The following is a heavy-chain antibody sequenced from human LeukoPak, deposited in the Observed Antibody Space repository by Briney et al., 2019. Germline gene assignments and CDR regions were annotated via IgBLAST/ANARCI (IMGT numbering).Heavy chain of an antibody. D-gene: IGHD5-18*01. Sequence: KTGGSLRLSCTASGFTFGDYAMSWFRQAPGKGLEWVGFIRSKAYGGTTEYAASVKGRFTISRDDSKSIAYLQMNSLKTEDTAVYYCTRVASYGHLPDAFDIWGQGTMVTVSS. J-gene: IGHJ3*02. V-gene: IGHV3-49*05. CDR2: IRSKAYGGTT. CDR1: GFTFGDYA. CDR3: TRVASYGHLPDAFDI.